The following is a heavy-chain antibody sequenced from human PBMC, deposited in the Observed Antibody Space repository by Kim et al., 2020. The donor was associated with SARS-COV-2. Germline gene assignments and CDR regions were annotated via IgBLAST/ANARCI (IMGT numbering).Heavy chain of an antibody. Sequence: FQGRVTMTRDTSTSTVYMELSSLRSEDTAVYYCARETTYYYDSSAPHMDVWGKGTTVTVSS. CDR3: ARETTYYYDSSAPHMDV. D-gene: IGHD3-22*01. V-gene: IGHV1-46*01. J-gene: IGHJ6*03.